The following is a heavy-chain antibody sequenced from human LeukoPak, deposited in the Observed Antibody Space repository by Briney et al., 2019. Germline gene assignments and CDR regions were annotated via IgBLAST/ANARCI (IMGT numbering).Heavy chain of an antibody. CDR2: SSSSSSYI. Sequence: GGSLRLSCAASGFTFSSYSMNWVRQAPGKGLEWVSSSSSSSSYIYYADSVKGRFTISRDNSKNTLYLQMNSLRVEDTAVYFCARDPGAFPYFFDCWGQGTLVTVSS. CDR1: GFTFSSYS. CDR3: ARDPGAFPYFFDC. V-gene: IGHV3-21*04. D-gene: IGHD4/OR15-4a*01. J-gene: IGHJ4*02.